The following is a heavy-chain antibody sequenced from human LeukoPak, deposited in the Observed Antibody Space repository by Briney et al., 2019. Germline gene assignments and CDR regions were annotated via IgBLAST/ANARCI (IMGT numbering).Heavy chain of an antibody. CDR2: FDPEDGET. D-gene: IGHD3-22*01. CDR3: ATRDYYYDSSGYYGYFDY. CDR1: GYTLTELS. V-gene: IGHV1-24*01. Sequence: ASVKVSCKVSGYTLTELSMHWVRQAPGKGLEWMGGFDPEDGETIYAQKFQGRVTMTEDTSTDTAYMVLSSLRSEDTAVYYCATRDYYYDSSGYYGYFDYWGQGTLVTVSS. J-gene: IGHJ4*02.